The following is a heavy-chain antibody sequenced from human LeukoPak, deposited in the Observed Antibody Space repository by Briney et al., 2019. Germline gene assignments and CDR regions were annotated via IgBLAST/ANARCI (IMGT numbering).Heavy chain of an antibody. Sequence: SETLSLTCAVDGGSFSFYYCSWIRQTPGKGLGWVGEINHSGSSNYNPSPKRHVTISVDTSKNQISLKLNSVTAADTAVYYCARRSQAFDFWGQGILVTVSA. CDR1: GGSFSFYY. CDR3: ARRSQAFDF. CDR2: INHSGSS. V-gene: IGHV4-34*01. J-gene: IGHJ4*02.